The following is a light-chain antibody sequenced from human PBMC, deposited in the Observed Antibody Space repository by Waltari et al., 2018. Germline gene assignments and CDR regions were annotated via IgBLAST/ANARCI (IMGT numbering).Light chain of an antibody. CDR3: QTWDGTTAV. CDR2: EDK. V-gene: IGLV3-1*01. CDR1: TLGHNF. Sequence: SYEVTQPPSVSVSPGQTARIICSGDTLGHNFASWYQQKPGQSPVVVIYEDKKRPSGLSERFSGSNSGNTATLTISGTQAVDEADYYCQTWDGTTAVFGGGTKLIVL. J-gene: IGLJ2*01.